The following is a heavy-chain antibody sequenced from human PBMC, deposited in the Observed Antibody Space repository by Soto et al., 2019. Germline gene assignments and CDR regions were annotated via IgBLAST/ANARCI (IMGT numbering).Heavy chain of an antibody. CDR1: GGSISSGGYY. CDR3: ARAWDRTYYYGMDV. J-gene: IGHJ6*02. D-gene: IGHD1-26*01. V-gene: IGHV4-31*03. CDR2: IYYSGST. Sequence: QVQLQESGPGLVKPSQTLSLTCTVSGGSISSGGYYWSWIRQHPGKGLEWIGYIYYSGSTYYNPSLKSRVTMSVDTSKNQFSLKLSSVTAADTAVYYCARAWDRTYYYGMDVWGQGTTVTVSS.